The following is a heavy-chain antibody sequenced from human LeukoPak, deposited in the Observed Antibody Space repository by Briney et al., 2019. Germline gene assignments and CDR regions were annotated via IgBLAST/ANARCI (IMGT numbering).Heavy chain of an antibody. V-gene: IGHV4-38-2*02. CDR2: IDHSGST. J-gene: IGHJ4*02. CDR3: ARVRYYYGSGSYGQFDY. D-gene: IGHD3-10*01. Sequence: TTSETLSLTCTVSGYSISSGYYWGWIRQPPGKGLEWIGSIDHSGSTYYNPSLKSRVTISVDTSKNQFSLKLSSVTAADTAVYYCARVRYYYGSGSYGQFDYWGQGTLVTVSS. CDR1: GYSISSGYY.